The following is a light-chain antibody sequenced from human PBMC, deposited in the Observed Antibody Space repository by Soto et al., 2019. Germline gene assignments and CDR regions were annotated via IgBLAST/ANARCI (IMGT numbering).Light chain of an antibody. CDR2: QAS. Sequence: DIQMTQSPSTLSASVGDRVTITCRASQSTSSYLAWYQQKPGKAPKLLIYQASSLENGVPSRLSGSGSGTEFSLTISSLHPDDFATYYCQQYSSHSTFGQGTKVDIK. CDR3: QQYSSHST. V-gene: IGKV1-5*03. CDR1: QSTSSY. J-gene: IGKJ1*01.